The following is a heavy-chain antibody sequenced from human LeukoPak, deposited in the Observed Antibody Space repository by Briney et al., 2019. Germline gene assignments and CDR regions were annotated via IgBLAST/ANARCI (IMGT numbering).Heavy chain of an antibody. J-gene: IGHJ3*02. D-gene: IGHD1-1*01. CDR1: GFTFSSYA. V-gene: IGHV3-23*01. CDR2: ISGSGGST. Sequence: GGSLRLSCAASGFTFSSYAMSWVRQAPGKGLEWVSAISGSGGSTYYADSVKGRFTISRDNSKNTLYLQMNTLRAEDTAIFYCAKSLFTSATGTGRAFHIWGQGTRVTVSS. CDR3: AKSLFTSATGTGRAFHI.